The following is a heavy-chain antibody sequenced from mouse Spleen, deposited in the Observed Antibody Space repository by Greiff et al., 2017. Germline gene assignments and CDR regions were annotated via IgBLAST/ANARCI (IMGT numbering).Heavy chain of an antibody. J-gene: IGHJ2*01. D-gene: IGHD1-1*01. CDR3: TRGGFITTVVAPFDY. Sequence: VQRVESGAELVKPGASVKLSCKASGYTFTSYYMYWVKQRPGQGLEWIGEINPSNGGTNFNEKFKSKATLTVDKSSSTAYMQLSSLTSEDSAVYYCTRGGFITTVVAPFDYWGQGTTLTVSS. CDR2: INPSNGGT. CDR1: GYTFTSYY. V-gene: IGHV1S81*02.